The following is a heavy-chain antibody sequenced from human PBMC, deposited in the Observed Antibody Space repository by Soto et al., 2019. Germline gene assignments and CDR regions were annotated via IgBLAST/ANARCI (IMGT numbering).Heavy chain of an antibody. Sequence: ASVKVSCKASGFTFTNSAVQWVRQARGQRLEWIGWIVVGSGNTNYAQKFQERVTITRDMSTSTAYMELSSLRSEDTAVYYCARDDCISTSCSADYYYGMDVWG. D-gene: IGHD2-2*01. V-gene: IGHV1-58*01. CDR3: ARDDCISTSCSADYYYGMDV. CDR1: GFTFTNSA. J-gene: IGHJ6*02. CDR2: IVVGSGNT.